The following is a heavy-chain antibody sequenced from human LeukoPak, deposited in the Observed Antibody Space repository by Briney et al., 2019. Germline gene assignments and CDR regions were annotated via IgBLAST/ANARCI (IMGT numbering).Heavy chain of an antibody. CDR2: ISGYNGNT. CDR3: ARGCSSTTCHLLDY. Sequence: ASVKVSCKASGYTFTGYYMHWVRQAPGQGLEWMGWISGYNGNTNYAQKLQGRVTMTTDTSTSTAYMELRSLRSDDTAVYYCARGCSSTTCHLLDYWGQGTLVTVSS. V-gene: IGHV1-18*04. D-gene: IGHD2-2*01. CDR1: GYTFTGYY. J-gene: IGHJ4*02.